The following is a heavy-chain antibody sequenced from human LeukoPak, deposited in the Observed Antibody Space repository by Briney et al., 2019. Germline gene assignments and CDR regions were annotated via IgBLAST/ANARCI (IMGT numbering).Heavy chain of an antibody. Sequence: SETLSLTCTVSGGSVSSGSYYWSWIRQPPGKGLEWIGYIYYSGSTNYNPSLKSRVTISVDTSKNQFSLKLSSVTAADTAVYYCASIYCSSTSCYMWAPYDAFDIWGQGTMVTVSS. CDR3: ASIYCSSTSCYMWAPYDAFDI. D-gene: IGHD2-2*02. CDR1: GGSVSSGSYY. J-gene: IGHJ3*02. CDR2: IYYSGST. V-gene: IGHV4-61*01.